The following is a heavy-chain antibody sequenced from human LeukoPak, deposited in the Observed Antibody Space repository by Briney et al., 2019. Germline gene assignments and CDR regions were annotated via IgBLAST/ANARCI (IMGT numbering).Heavy chain of an antibody. J-gene: IGHJ5*02. V-gene: IGHV3-21*01. CDR1: GFTFSSYT. CDR3: ARDGSFDP. CDR2: ISSSGSYI. Sequence: GGSLRLSCAASGFTFSSYTMTWVRQAPGKGLEWVSSISSSGSYIYYADSVKGRFTISRDNAKNSLYLQMNSLRAEDTAVYYCARDGSFDPWGQGTLVTVSS.